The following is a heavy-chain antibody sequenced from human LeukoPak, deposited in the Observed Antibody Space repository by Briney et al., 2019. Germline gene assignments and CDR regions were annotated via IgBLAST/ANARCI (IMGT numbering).Heavy chain of an antibody. CDR3: AKPPPDSSSWLVDY. D-gene: IGHD6-13*01. CDR2: ISGNGGST. Sequence: GGSLRLSCAASGFTFSTYAMSWVRQAPGKGLEWVSTISGNGGSTHYADSVKGRFTISRDNSKNTLYLQMNSLRAEDTAVYYCAKPPPDSSSWLVDYWGQGTLVTVSS. V-gene: IGHV3-23*01. J-gene: IGHJ4*02. CDR1: GFTFSTYA.